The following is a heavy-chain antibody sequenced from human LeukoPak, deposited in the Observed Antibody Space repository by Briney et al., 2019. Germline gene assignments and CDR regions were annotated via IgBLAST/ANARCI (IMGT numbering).Heavy chain of an antibody. D-gene: IGHD1-26*01. CDR1: GDSISSYY. CDR3: ARDRGGTYPRFDY. J-gene: IGHJ4*02. CDR2: IYTGGST. V-gene: IGHV4-4*07. Sequence: SETLSLTCTVSGDSISSYYWSWIRQPAGKGLEWIGRIYTGGSTNYNPSLKSRVTMSADTSENHFSLKLSSVTAADTAVHYCARDRGGTYPRFDYWGQGTLVTVSS.